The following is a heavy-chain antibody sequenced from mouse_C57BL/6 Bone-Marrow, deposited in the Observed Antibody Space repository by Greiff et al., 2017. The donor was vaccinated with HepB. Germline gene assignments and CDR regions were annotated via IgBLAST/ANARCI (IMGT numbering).Heavy chain of an antibody. CDR1: GYTFTDYY. Sequence: VQVVESGPELVKPGASVKISCKASGYTFTDYYINWVKQRPGQGLEWIGWIYPGSGNTKYNEKFKGKATLTVDTSSSTAYMQLSSLTSEDSAVYFCARKGERDYYGSRYFDVWGTGTTVTVSS. J-gene: IGHJ1*03. D-gene: IGHD1-1*01. CDR2: IYPGSGNT. CDR3: ARKGERDYYGSRYFDV. V-gene: IGHV1-84*01.